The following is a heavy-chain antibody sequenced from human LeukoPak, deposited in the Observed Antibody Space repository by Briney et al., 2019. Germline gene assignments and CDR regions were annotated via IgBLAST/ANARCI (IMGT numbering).Heavy chain of an antibody. CDR2: IYPGDSET. J-gene: IGHJ5*02. Sequence: GESLEISCKGSGYSFTLYWIGWVRQMPGKGLEWMGIIYPGDSETRYGPSFQGQVTISADKSSRTAYLQWSSLKASDTAIYYCARLTTPAGDGDWFDPWGQGTLVTVSS. D-gene: IGHD2-2*01. CDR3: ARLTTPAGDGDWFDP. V-gene: IGHV5-51*01. CDR1: GYSFTLYW.